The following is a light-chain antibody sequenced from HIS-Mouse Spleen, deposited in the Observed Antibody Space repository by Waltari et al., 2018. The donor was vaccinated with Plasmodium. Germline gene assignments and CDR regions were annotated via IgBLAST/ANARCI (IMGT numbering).Light chain of an antibody. CDR1: TGAVNSGYY. CDR2: STS. J-gene: IGLJ2*01. V-gene: IGLV7-43*01. Sequence: QTVVTQEPSLTVSPGGTVTLTCASSTGAVNSGYYPNWFQQKPGQAPRALIYSTSNKPPWTPARFSGSLLGGKAALTLSGVQPEDEAEYYCLLYYGGALVFGGGTKLTVL. CDR3: LLYYGGALV.